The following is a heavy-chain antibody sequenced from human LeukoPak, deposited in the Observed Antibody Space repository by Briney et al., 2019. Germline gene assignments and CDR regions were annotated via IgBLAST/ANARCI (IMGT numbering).Heavy chain of an antibody. CDR3: ARDSPDYYDSSGPLDY. CDR2: IKQDGSEK. J-gene: IGHJ4*02. Sequence: GGSLRLSCAASGFTFSSYWMSWVRQAPGKGLEWVANIKQDGSEKYYVDSVKGRFTISRDNAKNSLYLQMNSLRAEDTAVYYCARDSPDYYDSSGPLDYWGQGTLVTVSS. V-gene: IGHV3-7*01. CDR1: GFTFSSYW. D-gene: IGHD3-22*01.